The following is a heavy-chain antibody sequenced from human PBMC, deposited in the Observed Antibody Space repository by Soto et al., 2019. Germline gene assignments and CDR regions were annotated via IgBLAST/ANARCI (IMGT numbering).Heavy chain of an antibody. CDR2: IYHTGSP. J-gene: IGHJ5*02. CDR3: ARDPYYYDSGDKGGFDP. CDR1: GGSLSSTHW. Sequence: QVQLQESGPGLVKPSGTLSLTCAVSGGSLSSTHWWSWVRQPPRKGLEWIGDIYHTGSPNYNPSLKSRVTISVGKSNNQSSLILSSVTAADTAVYYCARDPYYYDSGDKGGFDPWGQGTLVIVSS. V-gene: IGHV4-4*02. D-gene: IGHD3-10*01.